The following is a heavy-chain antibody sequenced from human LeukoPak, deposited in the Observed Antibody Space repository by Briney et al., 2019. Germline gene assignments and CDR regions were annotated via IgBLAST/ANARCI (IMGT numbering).Heavy chain of an antibody. Sequence: SETLSLTCTVSGGSVSSSSYYWAWIRQPPGKGLEWIGSIYYSGLTNYSPSLKSRVTISLDASKNQFSLNINFVTAADTAVYYCARDSELRGQGTLVTVSS. CDR3: ARDSEL. CDR2: IYYSGLT. J-gene: IGHJ4*02. V-gene: IGHV4-39*07. CDR1: GGSVSSSSYY. D-gene: IGHD1-26*01.